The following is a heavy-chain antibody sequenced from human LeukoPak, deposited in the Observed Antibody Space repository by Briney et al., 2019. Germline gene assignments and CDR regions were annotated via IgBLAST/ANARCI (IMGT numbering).Heavy chain of an antibody. D-gene: IGHD1-26*01. CDR3: ARHKGSYSHLDS. CDR2: IYFGGST. Sequence: PAETLCPSCTVSGDSLSTSGYYWGWIRQPPGKGLEWIGSIYFGGSTYYDPSFQNRVSISVDTSKNQFSLKLTSVTAADTAVYYCARHKGSYSHLDSWGQGTVVTVSS. V-gene: IGHV4-39*01. CDR1: GDSLSTSGYY. J-gene: IGHJ4*02.